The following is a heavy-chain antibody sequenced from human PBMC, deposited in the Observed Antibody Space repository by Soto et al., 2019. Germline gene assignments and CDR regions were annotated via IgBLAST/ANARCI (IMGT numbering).Heavy chain of an antibody. J-gene: IGHJ4*02. Sequence: PSETLSLTCTVSGDSNSRSEYYRGWIRQSPGKGLEWIGNIHNSAGAFYNQSLRSRVTISFDTSMNQVSLKVRSVTAADTAMYSCVGGYPWLGYDYWCQWTQVT. CDR3: VGGYPWLGYDY. CDR2: IHNSAGA. D-gene: IGHD3-22*01. V-gene: IGHV4-39*01. CDR1: GDSNSRSEYY.